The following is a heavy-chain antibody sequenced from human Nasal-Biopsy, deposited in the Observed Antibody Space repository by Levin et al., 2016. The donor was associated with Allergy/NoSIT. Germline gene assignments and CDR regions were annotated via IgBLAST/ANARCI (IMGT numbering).Heavy chain of an antibody. V-gene: IGHV4-59*01. CDR2: IFYSGTT. CDR3: ARSHGGY. Sequence: SETLSLTCTVSGGSFGDFYWSWIRQSPGKGLEWIAYIFYSGTTSYNPSLKRRATVSLDTSKNQFSLQMYSVTAADTAVYYCARSHGGYWGQGTLVTVSS. D-gene: IGHD3-10*01. J-gene: IGHJ4*02. CDR1: GGSFGDFY.